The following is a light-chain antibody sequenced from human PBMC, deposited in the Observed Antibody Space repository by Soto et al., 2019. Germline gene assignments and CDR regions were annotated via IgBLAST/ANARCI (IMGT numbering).Light chain of an antibody. V-gene: IGLV2-14*01. CDR3: SSYTSSSTLGYV. CDR1: SSDVGGYNY. CDR2: DVS. Sequence: QSVLTQPASVSGSPGQSITISCTGTSSDVGGYNYVSWYQQHPGKAPKLMIYDVSNRPSGVSNRFSGSKSGNTASLTISGLQAEDEADYYCSSYTSSSTLGYVFGTGTKVTLL. J-gene: IGLJ1*01.